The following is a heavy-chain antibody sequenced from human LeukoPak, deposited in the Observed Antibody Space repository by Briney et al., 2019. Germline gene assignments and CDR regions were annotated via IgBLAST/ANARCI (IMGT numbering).Heavy chain of an antibody. D-gene: IGHD2-15*01. V-gene: IGHV4-61*02. CDR1: GDSISSGDYY. J-gene: IGHJ5*02. Sequence: SQTLSLTCTVSGDSISSGDYYWSWIRQPAGKGLEWIGRISSSGSTNYNPSLKSRVTISVDTSKNQFSLKLSSVTAADTAVYYCARHPGYCSGGSCRNWFDPWGQGTLVTVSS. CDR2: ISSSGST. CDR3: ARHPGYCSGGSCRNWFDP.